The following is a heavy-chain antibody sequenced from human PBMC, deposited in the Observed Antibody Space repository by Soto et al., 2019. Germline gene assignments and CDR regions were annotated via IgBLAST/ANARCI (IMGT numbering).Heavy chain of an antibody. CDR1: LFIVSDNY. Sequence: EVRLVQSGGGLVQPGGSLRLSCAASLFIVSDNYMSWVRQAPGKGLEWVSLIYSGGGTDYAESVKGRFTISRDNSKNTLYPQMNSLKAEDTGIYYCATRMTTAPYWGQGTVVTVSS. V-gene: IGHV3-66*01. CDR2: IYSGGGT. J-gene: IGHJ4*02. D-gene: IGHD4-17*01. CDR3: ATRMTTAPY.